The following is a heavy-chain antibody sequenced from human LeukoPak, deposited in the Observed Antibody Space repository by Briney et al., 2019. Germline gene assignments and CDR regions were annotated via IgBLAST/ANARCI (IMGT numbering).Heavy chain of an antibody. CDR2: IKQDGGEK. J-gene: IGHJ4*02. CDR3: ARGRDQID. CDR1: GFTFSSYW. V-gene: IGHV3-7*03. Sequence: GGSLRLSCAASGFTFSSYWMSWVRQAPGKGLEWVANIKQDGGEKYSVDPVKGRFTISRDNAKKSLYLQMNSLRVEDTAVYYCARGRDQIDWGQGTLVTVSS. D-gene: IGHD5-24*01.